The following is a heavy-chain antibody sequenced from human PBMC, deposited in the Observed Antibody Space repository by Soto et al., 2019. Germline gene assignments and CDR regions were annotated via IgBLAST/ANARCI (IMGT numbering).Heavy chain of an antibody. CDR2: IYYSGST. V-gene: IGHV4-31*03. D-gene: IGHD3-22*01. CDR1: GGSISSGSYY. CDR3: ARWYYASSAYYRWFDP. J-gene: IGHJ5*02. Sequence: QVQLQESGPGLVKPSQTLSLTCTVSGGSISSGSYYWNWIRQHPGKGLEWIGYIYYSGSTQYNPSLKSRVTISVDTSKNQFSLKLSSATAADTAVYYCARWYYASSAYYRWFDPWGQGTLVTVSS.